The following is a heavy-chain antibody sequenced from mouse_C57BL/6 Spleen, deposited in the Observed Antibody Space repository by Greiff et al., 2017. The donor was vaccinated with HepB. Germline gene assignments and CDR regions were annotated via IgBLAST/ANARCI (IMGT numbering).Heavy chain of an antibody. Sequence: EVKLVESGGGLVKPGGSLKLSCAASGFTFSSYAMSWVRQTPEKRLEWVATISDGGSFTYYPDNVKGRFTISRDNAKNNLYLQMSHLKSEDTAMYYCARDHPSHYYAMDYWGQGTSVTVSS. J-gene: IGHJ4*01. CDR2: ISDGGSFT. CDR1: GFTFSSYA. V-gene: IGHV5-4*01. CDR3: ARDHPSHYYAMDY.